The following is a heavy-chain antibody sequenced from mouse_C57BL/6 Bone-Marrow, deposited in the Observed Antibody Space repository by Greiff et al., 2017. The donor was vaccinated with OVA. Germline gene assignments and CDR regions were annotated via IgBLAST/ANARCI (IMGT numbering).Heavy chain of an antibody. Sequence: VQLQQPGAELVRPGASVKLSCTASGFNFTDDYMHWVKQRPEQGLEWIGWIDPANGDTDYASKFQGKATLTVDTSSNTAYLQLSSLTSEDAAVYYCTVARASSFDYWGQGTTLTVSS. CDR1: GFNFTDDY. J-gene: IGHJ2*01. D-gene: IGHD3-3*01. CDR2: IDPANGDT. CDR3: TVARASSFDY. V-gene: IGHV14-4*01.